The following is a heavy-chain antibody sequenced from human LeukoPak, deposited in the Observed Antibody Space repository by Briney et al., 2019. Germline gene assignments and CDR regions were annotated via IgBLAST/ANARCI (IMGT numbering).Heavy chain of an antibody. Sequence: GGSLRLSCAASGFIFSSYSMNWVRQAPGKGLEWVSYISSGSSTIYYADSVKGRFTISRDNAKNSLYLQKNSLRAEDTAVYYCARVLHKRNYDSSDYYGYWGQGTLVTVSS. CDR1: GFIFSSYS. D-gene: IGHD3-22*01. CDR2: ISSGSSTI. V-gene: IGHV3-48*01. CDR3: ARVLHKRNYDSSDYYGY. J-gene: IGHJ4*02.